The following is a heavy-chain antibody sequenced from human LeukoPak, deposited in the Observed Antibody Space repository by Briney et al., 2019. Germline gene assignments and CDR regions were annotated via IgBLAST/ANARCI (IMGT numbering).Heavy chain of an antibody. D-gene: IGHD3-22*01. V-gene: IGHV3-11*01. CDR2: ISSSGSTI. CDR1: GFTFSDYY. J-gene: IGHJ3*02. Sequence: GGSLRLSCAASGFTFSDYYMSWIRQAPGKGLEWVSYISSSGSTIYYADSVKGRFTISRDNAKNSLYLQMNSLRAEDTAVYYCAREDLSYYYDLPHAFDIWGQGTMVTVSS. CDR3: AREDLSYYYDLPHAFDI.